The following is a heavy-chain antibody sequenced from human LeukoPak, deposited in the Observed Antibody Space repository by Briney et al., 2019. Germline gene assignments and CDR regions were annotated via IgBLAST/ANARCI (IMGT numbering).Heavy chain of an antibody. D-gene: IGHD6-13*01. CDR3: ARERQGGIAAAGTRIEGDY. CDR1: GFSVSGYW. V-gene: IGHV3-7*01. J-gene: IGHJ4*02. Sequence: GGSLRLSCAVSGFSVSGYWMTWVRQAPGKGREGVANIKQDGSEKNYVDSVKGGFTISRDNDENSLFLQMNSLRVEDTDVYYYARERQGGIAAAGTRIEGDYWGQGTLVAVSS. CDR2: IKQDGSEK.